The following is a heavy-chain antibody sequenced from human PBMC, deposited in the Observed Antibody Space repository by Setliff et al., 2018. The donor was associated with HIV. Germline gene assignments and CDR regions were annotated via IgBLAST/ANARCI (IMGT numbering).Heavy chain of an antibody. Sequence: GGSLRLSCVASDFSLKTYEMNWVRQAPGKGLEWISFIDSSGKSTYYADSVKGRFTISRDVGKNSLFLQMNNLSGEDTAIYYCAKDPHRGSSYGYLDSWGQGTLVTVSS. J-gene: IGHJ4*02. CDR3: AKDPHRGSSYGYLDS. CDR2: IDSSGKST. CDR1: DFSLKTYE. V-gene: IGHV3-48*03. D-gene: IGHD5-18*01.